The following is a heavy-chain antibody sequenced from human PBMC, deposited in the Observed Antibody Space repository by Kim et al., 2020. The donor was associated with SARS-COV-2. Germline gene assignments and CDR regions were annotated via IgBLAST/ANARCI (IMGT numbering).Heavy chain of an antibody. Sequence: GGSLRLSCAASGFTFSSYAMSWVRQAPGKGLEWVSAISGSGGSTYYADSVKGRFTISRDNSKNTLYLQMNSLRAEDTAVYYCAKGGRYFAGGGVDYFDYWGQGTLVTVSS. CDR3: AKGGRYFAGGGVDYFDY. V-gene: IGHV3-23*01. D-gene: IGHD3-9*01. CDR1: GFTFSSYA. J-gene: IGHJ4*02. CDR2: ISGSGGST.